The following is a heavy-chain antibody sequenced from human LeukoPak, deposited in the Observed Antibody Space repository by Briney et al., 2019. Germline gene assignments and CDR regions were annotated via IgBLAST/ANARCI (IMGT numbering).Heavy chain of an antibody. CDR3: ARDTSYYCSSTSCYFGAYYYYGMDV. V-gene: IGHV3-11*01. J-gene: IGHJ6*02. D-gene: IGHD2-2*01. Sequence: GSLGLSCAASGSTFSDYYMSWIRQAPGKGLEWVSYISSSGSTIYYADSVKGRFTISRDNAKNSLYLQMNSLRAEDTAVYYCARDTSYYCSSTSCYFGAYYYYGMDVWGQGTTVTVSS. CDR2: ISSSGSTI. CDR1: GSTFSDYY.